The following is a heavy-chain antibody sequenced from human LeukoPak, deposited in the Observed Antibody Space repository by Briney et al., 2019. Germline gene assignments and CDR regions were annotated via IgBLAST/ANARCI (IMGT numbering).Heavy chain of an antibody. Sequence: GGSLRLSCAASGFTFDDYAMHWVRQAPGKGLEWVSLISGDGGSTYYADSVKGRFTISRDDSKNSLYLQMNSLRTEDSALYYCAKALRLYDILTGCDYWGQGTLVTVSS. CDR2: ISGDGGST. CDR3: AKALRLYDILTGCDY. CDR1: GFTFDDYA. D-gene: IGHD3-9*01. V-gene: IGHV3-43*02. J-gene: IGHJ4*02.